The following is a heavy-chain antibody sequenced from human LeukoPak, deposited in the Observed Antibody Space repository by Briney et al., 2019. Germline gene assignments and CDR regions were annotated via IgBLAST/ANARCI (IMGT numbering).Heavy chain of an antibody. CDR3: ARAVEGTTYFDY. D-gene: IGHD1-26*01. CDR1: GFTFSSYA. CDR2: ISASDTSI. J-gene: IGHJ4*02. V-gene: IGHV3-48*03. Sequence: GGSLRLSCAASGFTFSSYAMSWVRQAPGKGLEWVSYISASDTSIYYADSVKGRFTFSRDNAKNSVYLQMNSLRAEDTALYYCARAVEGTTYFDYWGQGTLVTVSS.